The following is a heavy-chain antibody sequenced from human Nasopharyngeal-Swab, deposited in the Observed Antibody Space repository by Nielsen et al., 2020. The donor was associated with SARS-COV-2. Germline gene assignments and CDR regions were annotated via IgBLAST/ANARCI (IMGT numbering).Heavy chain of an antibody. D-gene: IGHD5-24*01. V-gene: IGHV3-30*18. CDR2: VSYDGTNR. CDR1: GFTFSDYY. CDR3: AKTPGGGNNYFDY. J-gene: IGHJ4*02. Sequence: GGSLRLSCAASGFTFSDYYMSWIRQAPGKGLEWVAVVSYDGTNRNYADSVKGRFTISRDNSKDRLYLQMNSLRAEDTAVYYCAKTPGGGNNYFDYWGQGTLVTVSS.